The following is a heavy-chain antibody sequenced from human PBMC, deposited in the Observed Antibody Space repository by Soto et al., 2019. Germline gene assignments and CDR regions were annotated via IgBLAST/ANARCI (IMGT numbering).Heavy chain of an antibody. D-gene: IGHD5-12*01. J-gene: IGHJ4*02. Sequence: ASETLSLTCAVYGGSFSGYYWSWIRQPPGKGLEWIGEINHSGSTNYNPSLKSRVTISVDTSKNQFSLKLSSVTAADTAVYYCARSTGWLRYFDYWGQGTLVTAPQ. CDR2: INHSGST. CDR3: ARSTGWLRYFDY. CDR1: GGSFSGYY. V-gene: IGHV4-34*01.